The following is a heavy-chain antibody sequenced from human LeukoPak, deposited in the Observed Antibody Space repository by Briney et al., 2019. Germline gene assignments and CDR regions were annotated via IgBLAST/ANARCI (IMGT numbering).Heavy chain of an antibody. V-gene: IGHV4-34*01. CDR2: INHSGST. CDR1: GGSFSGYY. J-gene: IGHJ4*02. Sequence: PSETLSLTCAVYGGSFSGYYWSWIRQPPGKGLEWIGEINHSGSTNYNPSLKSRVIISVGTSKNQFSLKLSSVTAADTAVYYCARGASIVATNYTVDYWGQGTLVTVSS. D-gene: IGHD5-12*01. CDR3: ARGASIVATNYTVDY.